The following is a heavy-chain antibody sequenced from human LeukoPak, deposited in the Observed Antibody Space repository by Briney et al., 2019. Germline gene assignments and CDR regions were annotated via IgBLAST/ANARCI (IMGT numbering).Heavy chain of an antibody. CDR3: ARVEAERMVRYYYGMDV. J-gene: IGHJ6*02. CDR1: GYTFTSYD. Sequence: GASVKVSCKASGYTFTSYDINWVRQATGQGLEWMGWMNPNSGNTGYAQKFQGRVTMTRNTSISTAYMELSSLRSEDTAVYYCARVEAERMVRYYYGMDVWGQGTTVTVSS. D-gene: IGHD3-10*01. V-gene: IGHV1-8*01. CDR2: MNPNSGNT.